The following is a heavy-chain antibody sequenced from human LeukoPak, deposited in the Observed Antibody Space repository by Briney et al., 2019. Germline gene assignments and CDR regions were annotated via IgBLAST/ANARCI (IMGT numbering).Heavy chain of an antibody. D-gene: IGHD6-13*01. CDR1: GGPISSGGYS. J-gene: IGHJ4*02. V-gene: IGHV4-30-2*01. CDR3: ARLYSSSQNFDY. Sequence: SQTLSLTCAVSGGPISSGGYSWSWIRQPPGKGLEWIGYIYHSGSTYYNPSLKSRVTISVDRSKNQSSLKLSSVTAADTAVYYCARLYSSSQNFDYWGQGTLVTVSS. CDR2: IYHSGST.